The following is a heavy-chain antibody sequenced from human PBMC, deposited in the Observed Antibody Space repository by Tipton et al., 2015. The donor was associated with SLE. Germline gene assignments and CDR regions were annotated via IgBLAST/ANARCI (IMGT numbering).Heavy chain of an antibody. V-gene: IGHV4-4*07. CDR2: IYPSGSI. CDR1: GVSINSHY. D-gene: IGHD1-26*01. J-gene: IGHJ4*02. CDR3: AGRPWVGFDY. Sequence: LRLSCTVSGVSINSHYWSWIRQPAGKGLQWIGRIYPSGSINYNPSLKSRVTISVDTSKNQFSLRLSSVTAADTAVHYCAGRPWVGFDYWGQGTLVTFSS.